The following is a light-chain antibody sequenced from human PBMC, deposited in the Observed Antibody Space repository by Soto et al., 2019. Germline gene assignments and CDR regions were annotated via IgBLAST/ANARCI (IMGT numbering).Light chain of an antibody. CDR2: AAS. Sequence: AIRMTQSPSSFSASTGDRVTITCRASLAISSYLAWYQQKPGKAPKLLIYAASTLQSGVPSRFSGSGSGTDFTLTINRLQSEDFAAYYCQQYYSYPFSFGGGTKVEIK. CDR1: LAISSY. J-gene: IGKJ4*01. V-gene: IGKV1-8*01. CDR3: QQYYSYPFS.